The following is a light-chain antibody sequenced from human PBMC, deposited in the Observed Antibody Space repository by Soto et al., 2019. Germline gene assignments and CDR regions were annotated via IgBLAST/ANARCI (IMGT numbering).Light chain of an antibody. V-gene: IGKV3-11*01. J-gene: IGKJ3*01. Sequence: EIVLTQSPATLSLSPGERATLSCRASQSVSSYLAWYQQKPGQAPRLLIYDASNRATGIPARFSGSGSGTDFTLTISSLEPEDFAVYYCQQRSNWSQITFGPGT. CDR1: QSVSSY. CDR3: QQRSNWSQIT. CDR2: DAS.